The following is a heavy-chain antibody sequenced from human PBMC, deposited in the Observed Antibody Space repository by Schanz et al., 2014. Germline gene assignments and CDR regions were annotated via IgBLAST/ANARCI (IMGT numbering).Heavy chain of an antibody. V-gene: IGHV1-2*02. J-gene: IGHJ4*02. CDR2: INPSSGGT. D-gene: IGHD1-26*01. CDR1: GYSFTGYY. CDR3: ARDRDQWDGNYLDY. Sequence: QVQLVQSGVEVKKPGASVKVSCKASGYSFTGYYMNWVRQAPGQGLEWMGWINPSSGGTNYAQKFQGRVTMTRDTSISTAYMELNRLRSDDTAVYYCARDRDQWDGNYLDYWGQGTLVTVSS.